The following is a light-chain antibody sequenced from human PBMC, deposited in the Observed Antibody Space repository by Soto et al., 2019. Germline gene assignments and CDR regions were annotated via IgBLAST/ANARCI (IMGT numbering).Light chain of an antibody. J-gene: IGLJ3*02. CDR2: VNNDGSH. CDR1: SGHSDYG. V-gene: IGLV4-69*01. CDR3: QTWGTGFWV. Sequence: QSVLTQSPSASAYLGASVKLTCTLTSGHSDYGIAWHQQQPEKGPRYLLKVNNDGSHTKGDGIPDRFSVSRSGAEHYLTISSLQSEDEADYYCQTWGTGFWVFGGGTKLTVL.